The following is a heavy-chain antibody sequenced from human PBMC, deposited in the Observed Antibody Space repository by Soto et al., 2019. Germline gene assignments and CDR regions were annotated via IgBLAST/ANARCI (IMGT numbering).Heavy chain of an antibody. CDR1: GDSIRSSSHY. CDR2: FYYSGSP. CDR3: YINGF. Sequence: QVQLQESGPGLVKPSETLSLTCTVSGDSIRSSSHYWAWNRQPPGKGLEWIGGFYYSGSPYYNPSLKSRVTMSVDTSKNQFSLNLNSVIAADTAVYYCYINGFWGQGTLVTVSS. V-gene: IGHV4-39*01. D-gene: IGHD2-8*01. J-gene: IGHJ1*01.